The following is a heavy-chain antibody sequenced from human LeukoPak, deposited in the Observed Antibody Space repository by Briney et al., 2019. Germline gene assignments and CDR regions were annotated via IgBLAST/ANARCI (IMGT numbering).Heavy chain of an antibody. CDR3: ARHVLSGYLNYWFFDL. Sequence: SETLSLSCTVSGGSISSSSYYWGWIRQPPGKGLEWIGSIYYSGSTYYNPSLKSRVTISVDTSKNQFSLKLSSVTAADTAVYYCARHVLSGYLNYWFFDLWGRGTLVTVSS. D-gene: IGHD3-3*01. CDR1: GGSISSSSYY. J-gene: IGHJ2*01. V-gene: IGHV4-39*01. CDR2: IYYSGST.